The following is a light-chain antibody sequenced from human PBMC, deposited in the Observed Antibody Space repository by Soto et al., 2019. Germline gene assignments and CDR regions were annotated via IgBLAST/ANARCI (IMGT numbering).Light chain of an antibody. CDR2: AAS. CDR3: QQLNSYPF. CDR1: QGISSY. Sequence: DIQLTQSPSFLSASVGARVTITCRASQGISSYLAWYQQKPGKAPKLLIYAASTLQSGVPSRFSGSGSGTEFTLTISSLQPEDFATYYCQQLNSYPFFGGGTKVDIK. V-gene: IGKV1-9*01. J-gene: IGKJ4*01.